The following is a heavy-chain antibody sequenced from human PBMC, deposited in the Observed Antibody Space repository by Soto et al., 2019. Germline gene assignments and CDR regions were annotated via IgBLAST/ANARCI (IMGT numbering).Heavy chain of an antibody. CDR1: GGSISSSSYY. J-gene: IGHJ4*02. CDR2: IYYSGST. Sequence: SETLSLTCTVSGGSISSSSYYWGWIRQPPGKGLEWIGSIYYSGSTYYNPSLKSRATISVDTSKNQFSLKLSSVTAADTAVYYCARRLTAAGYFLDYWGQGTLVTVSS. CDR3: ARRLTAAGYFLDY. D-gene: IGHD6-13*01. V-gene: IGHV4-39*01.